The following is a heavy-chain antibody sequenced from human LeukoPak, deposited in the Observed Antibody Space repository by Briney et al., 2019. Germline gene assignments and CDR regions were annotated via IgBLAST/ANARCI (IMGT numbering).Heavy chain of an antibody. D-gene: IGHD2-15*01. CDR2: TYYRSKWYN. CDR3: ARDACSGGSCYYYYYGMDV. CDR1: GDSVSSNSAA. J-gene: IGHJ6*02. Sequence: SQTLSLTCAISGDSVSSNSAAWTWIRQSPSRGLEWLGRTYYRSKWYNDYAVSVKSRITINPDTSKNQFSLQLNSVTPEDTAVYYCARDACSGGSCYYYYYGMDVWGQGTTVTVSS. V-gene: IGHV6-1*01.